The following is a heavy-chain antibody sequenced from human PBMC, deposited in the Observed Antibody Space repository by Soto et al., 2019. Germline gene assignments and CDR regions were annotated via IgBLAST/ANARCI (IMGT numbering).Heavy chain of an antibody. J-gene: IGHJ4*02. D-gene: IGHD2-8*01. Sequence: QPQLVQSGAEVKKPGASVPFSCKASGYTFTSYGISWVRQAPGQGLEWMGWVSAYNGDTNYAKKFQGRVTMTADTSTSKAYMDLRRLRADDTATYYCARDRGYCANGVCFRYDYWGQGTLVTVSS. CDR1: GYTFTSYG. CDR2: VSAYNGDT. CDR3: ARDRGYCANGVCFRYDY. V-gene: IGHV1-18*01.